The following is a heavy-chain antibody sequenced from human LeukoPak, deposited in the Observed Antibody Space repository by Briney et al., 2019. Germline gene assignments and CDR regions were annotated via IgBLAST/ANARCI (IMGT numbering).Heavy chain of an antibody. J-gene: IGHJ4*02. Sequence: ASVKVSCKASGYTFTSYHMHWVRQAPGQGLEWMGIINPSGGTTNYAQKFRGRVTMTRDMSTSTVYMELSSLRSEDTAVYYCARGRPHYYDSSGYFDYWGQGTLVTVSS. D-gene: IGHD3-22*01. CDR3: ARGRPHYYDSSGYFDY. V-gene: IGHV1-46*01. CDR2: INPSGGTT. CDR1: GYTFTSYH.